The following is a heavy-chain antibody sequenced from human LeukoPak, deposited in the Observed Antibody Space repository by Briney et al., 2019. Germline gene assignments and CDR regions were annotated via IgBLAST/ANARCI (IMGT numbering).Heavy chain of an antibody. Sequence: SETLSLTCTVSGGSISSSSYYWGWIRQPPGKGLEWIGEINHSGSTNYNPSLKSRVTISVDTSKNQFSLKLSSVTAADTAVYYCARGITGTTFRWFDPWGQGTLVTVSS. V-gene: IGHV4-39*07. D-gene: IGHD1-7*01. J-gene: IGHJ5*02. CDR3: ARGITGTTFRWFDP. CDR2: INHSGST. CDR1: GGSISSSSYY.